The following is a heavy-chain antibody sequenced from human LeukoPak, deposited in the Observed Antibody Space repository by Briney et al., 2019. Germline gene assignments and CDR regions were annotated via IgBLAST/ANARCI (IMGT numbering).Heavy chain of an antibody. J-gene: IGHJ4*02. V-gene: IGHV3-30*18. Sequence: PGTSLRLSCVVSGYTFNRFGINWIRQAPGKGLEWVAVISYDGSKTFYADSVRGRVIISRDNSKNTLYLQMNSLRAEDTAVYYCAKGPWDYWGQGTLVTVSS. CDR2: ISYDGSKT. CDR3: AKGPWDY. CDR1: GYTFNRFG.